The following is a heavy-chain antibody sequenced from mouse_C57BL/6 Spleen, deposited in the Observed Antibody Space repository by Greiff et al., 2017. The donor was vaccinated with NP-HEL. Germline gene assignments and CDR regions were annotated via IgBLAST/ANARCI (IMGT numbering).Heavy chain of an antibody. CDR2: ISYDGSN. V-gene: IGHV3-6*01. J-gene: IGHJ2*01. CDR3: ARTVVATGYFDY. D-gene: IGHD1-1*01. Sequence: QSGPGLVKPSQSLSLTCSVTGYSITSGYYWNWIRQFPGNKLEWMGYISYDGSNNYNPSLKNRISITRDTSKNQVFLKLNSVTTEDTATYYCARTVVATGYFDYWGQGTTLTVSS. CDR1: GYSITSGYY.